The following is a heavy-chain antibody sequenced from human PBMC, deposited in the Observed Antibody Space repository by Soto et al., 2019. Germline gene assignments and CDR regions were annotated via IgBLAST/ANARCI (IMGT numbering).Heavy chain of an antibody. V-gene: IGHV3-9*01. CDR1: GFIFEDYV. CDR2: ISWDGYSI. J-gene: IGHJ6*02. CDR3: ARSWSGSTSGRVDV. D-gene: IGHD3-3*01. Sequence: EVQLVESGGGLVQPGRSLRLSCVGSGFIFEDYVMHWVRQVPGKGLEWVSHISWDGYSIGYAGSVRGRFTISRDNAKNSLFLQMNSLRPEDTALYYCARSWSGSTSGRVDVWGQGTTVTVSS.